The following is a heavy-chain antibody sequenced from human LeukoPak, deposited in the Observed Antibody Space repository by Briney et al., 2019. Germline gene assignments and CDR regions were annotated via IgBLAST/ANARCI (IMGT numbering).Heavy chain of an antibody. D-gene: IGHD3-22*01. V-gene: IGHV2-5*01. CDR1: GFSLSTSGVG. CDR2: IYWNDDK. Sequence: SGPTLVKPTQTLTLTCTFSGFSLSTSGVGVGWIRQPPGKALEWLALIYWNDDKRYSPSLKTRLTVTKDTSKSQVVLTMTNMDPVDTATYYCAHSYDSSGYYWGMVDYWGQGTLVTVSS. J-gene: IGHJ4*01. CDR3: AHSYDSSGYYWGMVDY.